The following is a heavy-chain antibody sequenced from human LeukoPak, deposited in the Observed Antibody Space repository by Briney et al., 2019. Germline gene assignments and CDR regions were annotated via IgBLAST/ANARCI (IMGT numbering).Heavy chain of an antibody. V-gene: IGHV3-21*01. CDR3: ARVGRGSYSHFDY. CDR2: ISSSSSYI. Sequence: GGSLRLSCAASGLTFSSYSMNWVRQAPGKGLEWVSSISSSSSYIYYADSVKGRFTISRDNAKNSLYLQMNSLRAEDTAVYYCARVGRGSYSHFDYWGQGTLVTVSS. J-gene: IGHJ4*02. CDR1: GLTFSSYS. D-gene: IGHD1-26*01.